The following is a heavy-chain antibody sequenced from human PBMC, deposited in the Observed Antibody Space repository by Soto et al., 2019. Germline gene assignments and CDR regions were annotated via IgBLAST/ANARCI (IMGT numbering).Heavy chain of an antibody. CDR1: GFTVSGNY. CDR3: ARIMRYCSSTSCADDY. J-gene: IGHJ4*02. Sequence: GALRLSCAASGFTVSGNYMSWVRQAPGKGLEWVSVIYSGGSTYYADSVKGRFTISRDNSKNTLYLQMNSLRAEDTAVYYCARIMRYCSSTSCADDYWGQGTLV. V-gene: IGHV3-53*01. D-gene: IGHD2-2*01. CDR2: IYSGGST.